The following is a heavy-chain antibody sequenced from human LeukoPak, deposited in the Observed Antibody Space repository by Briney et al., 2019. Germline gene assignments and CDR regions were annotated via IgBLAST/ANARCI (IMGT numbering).Heavy chain of an antibody. CDR1: SGSFSGYY. Sequence: SETLSLTCAVYSGSFSGYYWNWIRQPPGKGLEWIGEINHSGSTNYNPSLKSRVTISVDTSKNQFSLKLSSVTAADTAVYYCARGPIVVVPAAIRRYFQHWGQGTLVTVSS. D-gene: IGHD2-2*02. CDR2: INHSGST. CDR3: ARGPIVVVPAAIRRYFQH. V-gene: IGHV4-34*01. J-gene: IGHJ1*01.